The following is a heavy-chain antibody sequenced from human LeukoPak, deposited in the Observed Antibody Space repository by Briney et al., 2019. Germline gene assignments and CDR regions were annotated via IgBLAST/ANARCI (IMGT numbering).Heavy chain of an antibody. CDR3: ARGNGYFDY. J-gene: IGHJ4*02. CDR2: IYISGNS. Sequence: SETLSLTCTVSGGXISSYYCSWIRQPAGKGLEWIGRIYISGNSNYNPSLKSRVSMSIDTSKNQFSLKLRSVTAADTAVYYCARGNGYFDYWGQGTLVTVSS. D-gene: IGHD1-1*01. V-gene: IGHV4-4*07. CDR1: GGXISSYY.